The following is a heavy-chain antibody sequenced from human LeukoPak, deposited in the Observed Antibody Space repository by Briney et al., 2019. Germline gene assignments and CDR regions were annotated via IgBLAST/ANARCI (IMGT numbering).Heavy chain of an antibody. Sequence: SETLSLTCDVYGGSFSAYDYWVWIRQPPGKGLEWIGEFNHIGITSYNPSLKSRVTISIDTSKNQFSLRLSSVTAADTAVYYCARGNRRLGYYGSGSRLPFDSWGQGVLVTVSS. CDR3: ARGNRRLGYYGSGSRLPFDS. J-gene: IGHJ4*02. CDR2: FNHIGIT. D-gene: IGHD3-10*01. CDR1: GGSFSAYDY. V-gene: IGHV4-34*01.